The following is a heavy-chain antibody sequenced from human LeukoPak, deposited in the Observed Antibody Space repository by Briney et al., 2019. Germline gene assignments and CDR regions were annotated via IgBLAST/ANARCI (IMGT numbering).Heavy chain of an antibody. D-gene: IGHD1-26*01. CDR2: ISGSGGST. V-gene: IGHV3-23*01. Sequence: GGSLRLSCAASGFTFSSYAMSWVRQAPGKGLEWVSAISGSGGSTYYADSVKGRFTISRNNSKNTLYLQMNSLRAEDTAVYYCTKNGGRVGATRFDYWGQGTLVTVSS. CDR1: GFTFSSYA. J-gene: IGHJ4*02. CDR3: TKNGGRVGATRFDY.